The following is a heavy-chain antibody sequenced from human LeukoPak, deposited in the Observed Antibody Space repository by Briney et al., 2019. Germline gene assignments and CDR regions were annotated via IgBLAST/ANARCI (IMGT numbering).Heavy chain of an antibody. Sequence: GGSLRLSCAASGFSFSASAMHWVRQAPGKGLEWVGRIKTKVDNYATAYAASAKGRFIISRDESKNTAYLQMNSLKTEDTAMYFCTRLAYGDFRFDPWGQGTLVTVS. V-gene: IGHV3-73*01. CDR1: GFSFSASA. CDR3: TRLAYGDFRFDP. D-gene: IGHD4-17*01. CDR2: IKTKVDNYAT. J-gene: IGHJ5*02.